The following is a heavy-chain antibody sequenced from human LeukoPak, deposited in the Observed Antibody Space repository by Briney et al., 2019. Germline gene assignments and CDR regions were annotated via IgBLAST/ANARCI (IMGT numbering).Heavy chain of an antibody. J-gene: IGHJ5*02. CDR2: ITWNGDTT. D-gene: IGHD6-19*01. CDR3: ARGPSVGSGWSPDL. CDR1: GFTFDDYG. V-gene: IGHV3-20*04. Sequence: GGSLRLSCAASGFTFDDYGMSWVRQAPGKGLEWVSGITWNGDTTGYADSVKGRFTISRDNAKNSLYLQMNSLRAEDTALYYCARGPSVGSGWSPDLWGQGTLVTVSS.